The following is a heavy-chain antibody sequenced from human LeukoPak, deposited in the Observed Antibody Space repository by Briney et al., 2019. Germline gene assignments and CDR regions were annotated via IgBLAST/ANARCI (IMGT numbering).Heavy chain of an antibody. CDR1: GYTFTSYG. CDR3: ARMIPVMITFGGFRPWFDP. V-gene: IGHV1-18*01. J-gene: IGHJ5*02. Sequence: ASVNVSCKASGYTFTSYGISWVRQAPGQGLEWMGWISAYNGNTNYAQKLQGRVTMTTDTSTSTAYMELRSLRSDDTAVYYCARMIPVMITFGGFRPWFDPWGQGTLVTVSS. D-gene: IGHD3-16*01. CDR2: ISAYNGNT.